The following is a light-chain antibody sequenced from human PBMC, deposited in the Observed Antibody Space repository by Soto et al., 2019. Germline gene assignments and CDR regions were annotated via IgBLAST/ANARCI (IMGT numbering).Light chain of an antibody. J-gene: IGKJ4*01. CDR2: KAS. CDR1: QSISNW. V-gene: IGKV1-5*03. Sequence: DIQMTQSPSTLSASVGDRVTITCRASQSISNWLAWYQQRPGRAPQLLIHKASTLETGVPSRFSGSGSGTELTLTISSLQPDDFASYFCQQYYSFPLTFGGGTKVEIK. CDR3: QQYYSFPLT.